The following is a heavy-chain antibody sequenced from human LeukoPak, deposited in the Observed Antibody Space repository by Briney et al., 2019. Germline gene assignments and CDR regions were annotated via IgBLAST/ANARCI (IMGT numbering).Heavy chain of an antibody. Sequence: GASVKVSCKASGYTFISYYMHWVRQAPGQWLEWMGIINPSGGSTSYAQKFQGRVTMARDTSTSTVYMELSSLRSEDTAVYYCAGGTTNTKGAFDMWGQGTMVTVSS. CDR3: AGGTTNTKGAFDM. CDR2: INPSGGST. V-gene: IGHV1-46*01. J-gene: IGHJ3*02. CDR1: GYTFISYY. D-gene: IGHD2-8*01.